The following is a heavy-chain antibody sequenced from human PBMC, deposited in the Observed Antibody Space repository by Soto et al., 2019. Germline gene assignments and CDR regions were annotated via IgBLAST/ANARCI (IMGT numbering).Heavy chain of an antibody. CDR2: IYYSGST. CDR3: ARNTYYDFWSGYLAPYGMDV. Sequence: PSETLSLTCTVSGGSISSGGYYWSWIRQHPGKGLEWIVYIYYSGSTYYNPSHKSRVTISVDTSKNQFSLKLSSVTAADTAVYYCARNTYYDFWSGYLAPYGMDVWGQGTTVTVSS. D-gene: IGHD3-3*01. CDR1: GGSISSGGYY. V-gene: IGHV4-31*02. J-gene: IGHJ6*02.